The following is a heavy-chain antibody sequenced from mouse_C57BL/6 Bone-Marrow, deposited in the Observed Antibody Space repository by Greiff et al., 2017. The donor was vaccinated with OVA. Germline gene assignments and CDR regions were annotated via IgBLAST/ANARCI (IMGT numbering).Heavy chain of an antibody. Sequence: VQLQQSGAELAKPGASVKLSCKASGYTFTSYWMHWVKQRPGQGLEWIGYINPSSGSTKYNQKFKDKATLTADQSSSTAYMQLSSLTYEDSAVDYGARWYYGSSMSYWGQGTTLTVSS. CDR1: GYTFTSYW. CDR2: INPSSGST. D-gene: IGHD1-1*01. J-gene: IGHJ2*01. V-gene: IGHV1-7*01. CDR3: ARWYYGSSMSY.